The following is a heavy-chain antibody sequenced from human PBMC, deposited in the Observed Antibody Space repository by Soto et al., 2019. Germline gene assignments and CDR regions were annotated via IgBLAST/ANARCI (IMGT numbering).Heavy chain of an antibody. Sequence: EVQLVESGGGSVNPGGSVRLSCAASGFTFTDAWMNWVRQVPGEGLEWVGHVKSQIDGGTTDSAAALDGRVTISRDDSKNMVYLQMNRLRTDDTAVYYCATGSARFDFWGQGTPVTVSS. CDR2: VKSQIDGGTT. V-gene: IGHV3-15*01. D-gene: IGHD6-6*01. J-gene: IGHJ5*01. CDR1: GFTFTDAW. CDR3: ATGSARFDF.